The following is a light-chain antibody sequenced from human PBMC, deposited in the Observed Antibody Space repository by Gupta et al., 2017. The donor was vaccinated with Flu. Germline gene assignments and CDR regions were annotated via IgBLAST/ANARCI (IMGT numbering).Light chain of an antibody. CDR1: QSVSSY. CDR3: QQRSNGHPYMYT. Sequence: EIVLTQSPAPLSLSPVDSATLSCRASQSVSSYLAWYQKKPGQAPRRLIYDASNRATGSPDRFSGSGYGIDCTLTISNLDPEECAVYYCQQRSNGHPYMYTFGQGTKVEIK. V-gene: IGKV3-11*01. CDR2: DAS. J-gene: IGKJ2*01.